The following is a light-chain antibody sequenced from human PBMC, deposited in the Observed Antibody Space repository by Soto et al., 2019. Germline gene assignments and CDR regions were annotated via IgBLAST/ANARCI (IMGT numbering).Light chain of an antibody. Sequence: IQMTQSPSTVSASVGDRVTITGRASQSISSSLAWYQQKPGKAPKVLIYDASSLDSGVPSRFSGSGYVTDFTLAVSSLQPGDFATYSCQHYESYPYSFGQGTKLEIK. V-gene: IGKV1-5*01. CDR2: DAS. CDR3: QHYESYPYS. J-gene: IGKJ2*01. CDR1: QSISSS.